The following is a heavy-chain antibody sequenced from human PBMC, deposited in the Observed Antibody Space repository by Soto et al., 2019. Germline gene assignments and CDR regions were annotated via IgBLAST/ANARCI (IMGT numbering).Heavy chain of an antibody. D-gene: IGHD1-1*01. J-gene: IGHJ4*02. CDR2: IWYDGSKK. V-gene: IGHV3-33*01. CDR3: ARMGLERSYFGY. CDR1: GFTFSTYG. Sequence: QVQLVESGGGVVQPGRSLRLSCAASGFTFSTYGMHWVRQAPGKGLEWVAVIWYDGSKKYFADSVKGRFTISRDNSKNTLYLQMNSLRAEDTAVYYCARMGLERSYFGYWGQGILVTVSS.